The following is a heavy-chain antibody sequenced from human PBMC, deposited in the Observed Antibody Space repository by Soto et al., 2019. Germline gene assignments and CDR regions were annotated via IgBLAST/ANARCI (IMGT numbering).Heavy chain of an antibody. D-gene: IGHD3-22*01. CDR3: AKDNAPYDSSGYYYYYGMDV. CDR1: GFTFDDYA. CDR2: ISWDGGST. Sequence: GGSLRLSCAASGFTFDDYAMHWVRQAPGKGLEWVSLISWDGGSTYYADSVKGRFTISRDNSKNSLYLQMNSLRAEDTALYYCAKDNAPYDSSGYYYYYGMDVWGQGTTVTVSS. J-gene: IGHJ6*02. V-gene: IGHV3-43D*03.